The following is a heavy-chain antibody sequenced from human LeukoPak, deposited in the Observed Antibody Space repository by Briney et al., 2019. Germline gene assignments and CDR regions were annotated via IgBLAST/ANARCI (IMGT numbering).Heavy chain of an antibody. CDR2: ISAYNGNT. D-gene: IGHD6-13*01. J-gene: IGHJ6*02. V-gene: IGHV1-18*01. Sequence: ASVKVSCKASGYTFTSYGISWVRQAPGQGLEWMGWISAYNGNTNYAQKFQGRVTMTRNTSISTAYMELSSLRSEDTAVYYCARGQKDNGVSSSWYYFGMDVWGQGTTVTVSS. CDR3: ARGQKDNGVSSSWYYFGMDV. CDR1: GYTFTSYG.